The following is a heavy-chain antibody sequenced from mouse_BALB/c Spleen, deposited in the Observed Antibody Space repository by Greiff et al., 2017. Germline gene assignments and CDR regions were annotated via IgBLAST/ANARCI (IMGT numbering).Heavy chain of an antibody. CDR2: INPDSSTI. V-gene: IGHV4-1*02. CDR3: ARRAYCNSDFDY. J-gene: IGHJ2*01. CDR1: GFDFNRYW. D-gene: IGHD2-10*02. Sequence: EVKLLESGGGLVQPGGSLKLSCAASGFDFNRYWMSWVRQAPGKGLEWIGEINPDSSTINYKPSLKDKFIISRDNAKNTLYLQMSKVRSEDTAVYYCARRAYCNSDFDYWGQGTTLTVSS.